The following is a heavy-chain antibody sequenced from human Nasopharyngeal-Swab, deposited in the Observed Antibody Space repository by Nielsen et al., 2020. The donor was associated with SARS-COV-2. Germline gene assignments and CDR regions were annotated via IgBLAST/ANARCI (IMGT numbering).Heavy chain of an antibody. CDR1: GFTFSSYA. CDR3: AKTGRKGTTVVTLDY. V-gene: IGHV3-23*01. J-gene: IGHJ4*02. D-gene: IGHD4-23*01. Sequence: SLKISCAASGFTFSSYAMSWVRQAPGKGLEWVSAISGSGGSTYYADSVKGRFTISRDNSKNTLYLQMNSLRAEDTAVYYCAKTGRKGTTVVTLDYWGQGTLVTVSS. CDR2: ISGSGGST.